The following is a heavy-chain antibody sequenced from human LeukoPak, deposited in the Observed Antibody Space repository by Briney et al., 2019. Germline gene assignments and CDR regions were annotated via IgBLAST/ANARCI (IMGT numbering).Heavy chain of an antibody. V-gene: IGHV1-18*01. CDR1: GYTITSHA. Sequence: ASVKASCKASGYTITSHAISWMRQAPGQGLEWMGWISTYNANTNYAQKLQGRVTMTTDTSTNTVYMELRSLRFDDTAVYYCARDLAGIVGVTAWFDPWGQGTLVTVSS. CDR2: ISTYNANT. CDR3: ARDLAGIVGVTAWFDP. J-gene: IGHJ5*02. D-gene: IGHD1-26*01.